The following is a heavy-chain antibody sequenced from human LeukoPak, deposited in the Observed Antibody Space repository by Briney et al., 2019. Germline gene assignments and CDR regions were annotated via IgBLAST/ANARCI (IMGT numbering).Heavy chain of an antibody. CDR3: ASYSMTKYYFDY. D-gene: IGHD2-15*01. CDR1: GFTVSSNY. J-gene: IGHJ4*02. Sequence: GGSLRLSCAASGFTVSSNYMSWVRQAPGKGLEWVSVIYSGGSTYYADSVKGRFTISRDNSKNKLYLQMNSLRAEDTAVYYCASYSMTKYYFDYWGQGTLVTVSS. CDR2: IYSGGST. V-gene: IGHV3-53*01.